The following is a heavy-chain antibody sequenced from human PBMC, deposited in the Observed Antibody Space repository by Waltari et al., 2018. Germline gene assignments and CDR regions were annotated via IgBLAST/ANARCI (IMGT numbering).Heavy chain of an antibody. CDR3: ARDLGYCSGGSCANWFDP. J-gene: IGHJ5*02. Sequence: QVQLVQSGAEVKKPGSSVKVSCKASGGTFSSYAISWVRQAPGQGLEWMGGIITNFGTANYAQKFQGRGTITADESTSTAYMELSSLRSEDTAVYYCARDLGYCSGGSCANWFDPWGQGTLVTVSS. V-gene: IGHV1-69*01. CDR2: IITNFGTA. CDR1: GGTFSSYA. D-gene: IGHD2-15*01.